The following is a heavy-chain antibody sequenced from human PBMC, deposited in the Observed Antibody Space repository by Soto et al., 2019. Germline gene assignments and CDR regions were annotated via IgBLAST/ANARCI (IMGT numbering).Heavy chain of an antibody. CDR1: GFTFDDYG. D-gene: IGHD1-7*01. V-gene: IGHV3-20*04. CDR2: INWNGGST. J-gene: IGHJ6*02. Sequence: GGSLILSCAASGFTFDDYGMSWVRQAPGKGLEWVSGINWNGGSTGYADSVKGRFTISRDNAKNSLYLQMNSLRAEDTALYYCGREGNNWNYEGYNYYYYVMDVWGQGTTVTGSS. CDR3: GREGNNWNYEGYNYYYYVMDV.